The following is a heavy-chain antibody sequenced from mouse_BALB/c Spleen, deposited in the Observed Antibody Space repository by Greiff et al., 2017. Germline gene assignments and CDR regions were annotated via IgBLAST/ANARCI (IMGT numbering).Heavy chain of an antibody. V-gene: IGHV5-9-3*01. CDR3: ARTVTGDYAMDY. J-gene: IGHJ4*01. CDR2: ISSGGSYT. Sequence: EVQGVESGGGLVKPGGSLKLSCAASGFTFSSYAMSWVRQTPEKRLEWVATISSGGSYTYDPDSVKGRFPISRANAKNTLYLHMSSLRSEDTARYYCARTVTGDYAMDYWGQGTSVTVSA. D-gene: IGHD4-1*01. CDR1: GFTFSSYA.